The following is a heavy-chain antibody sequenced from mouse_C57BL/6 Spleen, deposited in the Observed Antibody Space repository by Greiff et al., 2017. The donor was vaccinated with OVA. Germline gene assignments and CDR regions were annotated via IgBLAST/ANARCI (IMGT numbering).Heavy chain of an antibody. CDR1: GFTFSSYA. CDR2: ISDGGSYT. D-gene: IGHD1-1*01. J-gene: IGHJ4*01. Sequence: EVKLQESGGGLVKPGGSLKLSCAASGFTFSSYAMSWVRQTPEKRLEWVATISDGGSYTYYPDNVKGRFTISRDNAKNNLYLQMSHLKSEDTAMYYCARDGYGSRNYAMDYWGQGTSVTVSS. V-gene: IGHV5-4*01. CDR3: ARDGYGSRNYAMDY.